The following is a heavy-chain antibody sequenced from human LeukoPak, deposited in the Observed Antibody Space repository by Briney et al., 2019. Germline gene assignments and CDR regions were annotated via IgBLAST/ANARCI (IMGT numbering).Heavy chain of an antibody. CDR3: ASVSSPLYYYVDV. Sequence: VASVKVSCKASGGTFSSYAISWVRQAPGQGLEWMGGIIPIFGTANYAQKFQGRVTITTDESTSTAYMELSSLRSEDAAVYYCASVSSPLYYYVDVWGKGTTVTVSS. J-gene: IGHJ6*03. CDR1: GGTFSSYA. CDR2: IIPIFGTA. V-gene: IGHV1-69*05.